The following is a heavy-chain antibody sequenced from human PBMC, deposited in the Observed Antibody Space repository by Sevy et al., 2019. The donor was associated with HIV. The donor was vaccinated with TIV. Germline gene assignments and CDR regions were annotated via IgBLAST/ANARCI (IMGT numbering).Heavy chain of an antibody. V-gene: IGHV3-30-3*01. J-gene: IGHJ4*02. CDR3: ASYDSSGHNFDY. CDR1: GFTFSSYA. CDR2: ISYDGSNK. Sequence: GGSLRLSCAASGFTFSSYAMHWVRQAPGKGLEWVAVISYDGSNKYYADSVKGRFTISRDNSKNTLYLQMNSLRAGETAVYYCASYDSSGHNFDYWGQGTLVTVSS. D-gene: IGHD3-22*01.